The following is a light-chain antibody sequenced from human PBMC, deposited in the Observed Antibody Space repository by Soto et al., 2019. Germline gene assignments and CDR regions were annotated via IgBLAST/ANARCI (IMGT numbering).Light chain of an antibody. CDR2: EVS. J-gene: IGLJ2*01. Sequence: QSALTQPASVSGSPGQSITISCTGTSSDVGAHNYVSWYQQHPGKAPQLMIYEVSNRPSGVSSRFSGSKSGNTASLTISGLQPEDEADYYCNSYTTSTTLVLFGGGTKLTVL. CDR3: NSYTTSTTLVL. CDR1: SSDVGAHNY. V-gene: IGLV2-14*01.